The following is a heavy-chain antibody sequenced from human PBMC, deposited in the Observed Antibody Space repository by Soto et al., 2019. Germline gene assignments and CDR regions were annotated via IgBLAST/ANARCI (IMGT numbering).Heavy chain of an antibody. D-gene: IGHD2-2*01. V-gene: IGHV3-9*01. CDR1: GFTFDDYA. CDR2: ISWNSGSI. Sequence: DVQLVESGGGLVQPGRSLRLSCAASGFTFDDYAMHWVRQAPGKGLEWVSGISWNSGSIGYADSVKGRFTISRDNAKNSLYLQMNSLRAEDTALYYCAKDGGYCSSTSCQDYEYNWCDPWGQGTLVTVSS. CDR3: AKDGGYCSSTSCQDYEYNWCDP. J-gene: IGHJ5*02.